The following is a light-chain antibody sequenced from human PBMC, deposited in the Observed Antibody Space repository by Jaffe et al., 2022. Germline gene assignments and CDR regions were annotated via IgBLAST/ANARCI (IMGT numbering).Light chain of an antibody. CDR1: QGIGYY. J-gene: IGKJ2*01. CDR2: GSS. CDR3: LQHKSYPYT. Sequence: DIQMTQSPSAMSASVGDRVTITCRASQGIGYYLAWFQQKPGKVPKRLIYGSSSLQSGVPSRFSGSGSGTEFTLTISSLQPEDFATYYCLQHKSYPYTFGQGTKLEI. V-gene: IGKV1-17*03.